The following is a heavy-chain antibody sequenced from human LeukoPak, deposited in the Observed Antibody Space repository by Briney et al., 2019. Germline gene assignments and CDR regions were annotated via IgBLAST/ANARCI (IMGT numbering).Heavy chain of an antibody. D-gene: IGHD3-3*01. Sequence: PGGSLRLSCAASGFTFTTYALFWVRQAPGMGLEWVATISYDGSNKWYADSVKGRFTFSRDNSKNTVYLQMNSLRAEDTAVYYCAKANQGITIFGWGQGTLVTVSS. J-gene: IGHJ4*02. V-gene: IGHV3-30-3*01. CDR2: ISYDGSNK. CDR1: GFTFTTYA. CDR3: AKANQGITIFG.